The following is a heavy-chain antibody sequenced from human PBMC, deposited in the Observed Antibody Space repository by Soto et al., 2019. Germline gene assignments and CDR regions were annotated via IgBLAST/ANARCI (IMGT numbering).Heavy chain of an antibody. V-gene: IGHV3-30*03. CDR1: GFTFSSYG. Sequence: GGSLRLSCAASGFTFSSYGMHWVRQAPGKGLEWVAFISYDGSYEYYADSVKGRFTISRDNSKNTLYLQMNSLRAEDTAVYYCEGGGNSNAFDIWGQGPMVTVSS. D-gene: IGHD2-21*02. CDR3: EGGGNSNAFDI. CDR2: ISYDGSYE. J-gene: IGHJ3*02.